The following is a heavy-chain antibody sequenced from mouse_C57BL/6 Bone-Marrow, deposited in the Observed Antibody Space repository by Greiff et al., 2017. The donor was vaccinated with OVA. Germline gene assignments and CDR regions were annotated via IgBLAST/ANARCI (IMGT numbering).Heavy chain of an antibody. D-gene: IGHD4-1*01. Sequence: EVHLVESGGGLVKPGGSLKLSCAASGFTFSSYAMSWVRQTPEKRLEWVATISDGGSYTYYPDNVKGRFPISRDNAKNNLYRQMSHLKSEDTAMYYCARAPWEYYYAMDYWGQGTSVTVSS. CDR1: GFTFSSYA. V-gene: IGHV5-4*01. J-gene: IGHJ4*01. CDR2: ISDGGSYT. CDR3: ARAPWEYYYAMDY.